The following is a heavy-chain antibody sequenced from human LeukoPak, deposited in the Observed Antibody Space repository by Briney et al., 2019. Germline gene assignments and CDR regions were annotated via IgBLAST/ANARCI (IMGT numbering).Heavy chain of an antibody. V-gene: IGHV3-7*04. J-gene: IGHJ6*02. CDR3: ARAMDV. Sequence: GGSLTLSCAVSGFTFSTYWMTWVRQAPGKGLEWVANIKQDGSEKYYVDSVKGRFTISRDNAKNSLYLQMNSLRAEDTAVYCCARAMDVWGHGTTVTVSS. CDR1: GFTFSTYW. CDR2: IKQDGSEK.